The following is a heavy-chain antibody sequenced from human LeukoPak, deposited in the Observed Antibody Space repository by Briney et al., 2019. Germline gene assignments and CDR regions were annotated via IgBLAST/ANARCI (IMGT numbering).Heavy chain of an antibody. CDR2: ISYDKSNK. V-gene: IGHV3-30*04. Sequence: GGSLRLSCAAPGFTFSSYAMHWVRQAPGKGLEWVAVISYDKSNKYYADSVKGRFTISRDNSKNTLYLQMNSLRPEDTAVYYCARDHDILTGNNWFDPWGQGTLVTVSS. CDR3: ARDHDILTGNNWFDP. D-gene: IGHD3-9*01. CDR1: GFTFSSYA. J-gene: IGHJ5*02.